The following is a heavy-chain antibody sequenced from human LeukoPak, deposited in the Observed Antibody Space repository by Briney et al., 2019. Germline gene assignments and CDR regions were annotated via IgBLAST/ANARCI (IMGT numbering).Heavy chain of an antibody. CDR2: ISYDGSNK. J-gene: IGHJ4*02. V-gene: IGHV3-30-3*01. CDR1: GFTFSSYA. CDR3: ARDPGRVAAAGSPLGY. D-gene: IGHD6-13*01. Sequence: GGSLRLSCAASGFTFSSYAMHWVRQAPGKGLEWVAVISYDGSNKYYADSVKGRFTISRDNSKNTLYLQMNSLRAEDTAVYYCARDPGRVAAAGSPLGYWGQGTLVTVSS.